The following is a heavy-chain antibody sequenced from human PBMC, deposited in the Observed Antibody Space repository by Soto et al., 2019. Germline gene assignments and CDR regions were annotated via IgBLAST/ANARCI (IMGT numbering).Heavy chain of an antibody. CDR1: GFSLTTSGVG. CDR2: IYWDDDK. D-gene: IGHD3-3*01. J-gene: IGHJ4*02. Sequence: QITLNESGPTPVNPRQTLTLTCTFSGFSLTTSGVGVGWIRQSPGKAPEWLALIYWDDDKRYSPSLKSRHTITKDTSKNQVVLTMADLDPADTATYYCAHRVLRTVFGLVTTTAIYFDFWGQGTPVAVSS. CDR3: AHRVLRTVFGLVTTTAIYFDF. V-gene: IGHV2-5*02.